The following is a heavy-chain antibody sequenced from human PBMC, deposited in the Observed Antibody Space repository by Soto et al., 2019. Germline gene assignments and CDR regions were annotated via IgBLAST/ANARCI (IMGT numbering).Heavy chain of an antibody. CDR1: GYTFTSFG. CDR2: INVYNGNT. CDR3: ARVPFSRSWYGVDY. Sequence: QVQLVQSGTEVKKPGASVKVSCKASGYTFTSFGIGWVRQAPGQGLEWMGWINVYNGNTYYVQKLEGRVTMTTDTSTRTTYMDLRSLRSDDTGVYYCARVPFSRSWYGVDYWGQGTLMTGPS. J-gene: IGHJ4*02. V-gene: IGHV1-18*01. D-gene: IGHD6-13*01.